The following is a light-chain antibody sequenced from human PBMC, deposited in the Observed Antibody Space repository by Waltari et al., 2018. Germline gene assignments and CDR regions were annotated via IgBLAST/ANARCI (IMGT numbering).Light chain of an antibody. J-gene: IGKJ2*01. CDR3: QQFYSTPYT. V-gene: IGKV4-1*01. CDR2: WAS. CDR1: QSVLYSSNNLNY. Sequence: DIVMTQAPDSLAVSLGARATLNCTSSQSVLYSSNNLNYLAWYQQKPGQPPKLLIYWASTRESGVPDRFSGSGSGTDFTLTISSLQAEDVAVYYCQQFYSTPYTFGQGTKLEIK.